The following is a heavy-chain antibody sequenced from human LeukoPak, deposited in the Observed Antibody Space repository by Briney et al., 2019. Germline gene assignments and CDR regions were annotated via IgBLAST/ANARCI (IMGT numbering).Heavy chain of an antibody. CDR3: AKDLYSDGWYNYFDP. D-gene: IGHD5-24*01. J-gene: IGHJ5*02. V-gene: IGHV3-64D*09. Sequence: GGSRRLSCSASGFTFSTYPMHWVRQAPGKGLEYVSTIFANGEITSYAASVKGRFTTSRDNSKNTLYLQMSSLRPEDTAVYYCAKDLYSDGWYNYFDPWGQGTLVTVSS. CDR1: GFTFSTYP. CDR2: IFANGEIT.